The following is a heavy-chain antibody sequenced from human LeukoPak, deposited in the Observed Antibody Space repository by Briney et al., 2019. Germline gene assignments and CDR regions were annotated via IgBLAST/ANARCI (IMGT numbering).Heavy chain of an antibody. CDR3: ARVFGVVQDAFDI. J-gene: IGHJ3*02. CDR2: IYYSGST. D-gene: IGHD3-3*01. CDR1: GGSISSYY. Sequence: KPSETLSLTCTVSGGSISSYYWSWIRQPPGKGLEWIGYIYYSGSTNYNPSLKSRVTISVDTSKNQFSLKLSSVTAADTAVYYCARVFGVVQDAFDIWGQGTMVTVSS. V-gene: IGHV4-59*01.